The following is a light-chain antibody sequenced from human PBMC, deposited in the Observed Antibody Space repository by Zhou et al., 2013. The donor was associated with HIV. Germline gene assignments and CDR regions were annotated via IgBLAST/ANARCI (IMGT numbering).Light chain of an antibody. V-gene: IGKV1-6*01. CDR2: AAS. CDR3: QQYDNLPPGYT. J-gene: IGKJ2*01. CDR1: QGIRND. Sequence: AIQMTQSPSSLSASVGDRVTITCRASQGIRNDLGWYQQKPGKAPKLLIYAASSLQSGVPSRFSGSGSGTDFTLTISSLQPEDVGTYYCQQYDNLPPGYTFGQGTKLEIK.